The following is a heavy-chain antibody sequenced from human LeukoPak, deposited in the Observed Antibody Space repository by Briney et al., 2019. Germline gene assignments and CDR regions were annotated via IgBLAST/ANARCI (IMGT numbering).Heavy chain of an antibody. V-gene: IGHV3-15*01. CDR2: IKSSADGGAT. CDR1: GFTFSDPL. D-gene: IGHD2-2*01. CDR3: SLRYCSRTSCPGY. J-gene: IGHJ4*02. Sequence: PGGSLRHSCAPSGFTFSDPLLSWVRQAPGKGPEWFGRIKSSADGGATDYAALVTGRFPVSRDDSKDTLYLQMNSMKTEDTAVYYCSLRYCSRTSCPGYWGQGTLVTVSS.